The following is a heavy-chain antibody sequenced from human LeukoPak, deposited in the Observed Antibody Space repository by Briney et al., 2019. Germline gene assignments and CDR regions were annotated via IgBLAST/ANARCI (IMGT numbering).Heavy chain of an antibody. CDR1: GFTFSSYG. CDR2: ISGSGSTI. D-gene: IGHD3-3*01. V-gene: IGHV3-48*04. J-gene: IGHJ4*02. CDR3: ARAHYDFWSGYSHRHFDY. Sequence: GGSLRLSCAASGFTFSSYGMSWVRRAPGKGLEWVSAISGSGSTIYYADSVKGRFTISRDNAKNSLYLQMNSLRAEDTAVYYCARAHYDFWSGYSHRHFDYWGQGTLVTVSS.